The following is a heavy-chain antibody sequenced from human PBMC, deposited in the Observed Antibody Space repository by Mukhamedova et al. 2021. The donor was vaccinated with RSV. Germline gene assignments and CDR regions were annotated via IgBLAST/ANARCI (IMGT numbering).Heavy chain of an antibody. V-gene: IGHV1-69*01. D-gene: IGHD2-2*01. CDR2: IIPIFGTA. Sequence: EYMGGIIPIFGTANYAQKFQGRVTITADESTSTAYMELSSLRSEDTAVYYCALGPRYCSSTSCYSFDFWGQGTLGTVSS. CDR3: ALGPRYCSSTSCYSFDF. J-gene: IGHJ4*02.